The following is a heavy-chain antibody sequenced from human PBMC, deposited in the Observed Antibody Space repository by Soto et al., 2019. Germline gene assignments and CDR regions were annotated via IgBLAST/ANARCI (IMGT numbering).Heavy chain of an antibody. CDR1: GYTFTGYY. V-gene: IGHV1-2*02. D-gene: IGHD4-17*01. CDR2: INPYSGGT. J-gene: IGHJ5*02. Sequence: ASVKVSCKASGYTFTGYYMHWVRQAPGQGLEWVGWINPYSGGTNYAQKFQGRVTMTRDTSITTAYMELSRLRSDDTAVYFCARESTVTGWFDPWGQGTLVTVSS. CDR3: ARESTVTGWFDP.